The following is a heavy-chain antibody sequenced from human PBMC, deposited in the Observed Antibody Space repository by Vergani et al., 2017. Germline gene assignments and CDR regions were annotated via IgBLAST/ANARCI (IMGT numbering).Heavy chain of an antibody. CDR3: AKMADCGGDCYSYYYYYYMDV. V-gene: IGHV3-23*01. J-gene: IGHJ6*03. CDR2: ISGSGGST. CDR1: GFTFSSYA. Sequence: EVQLLESGGGLVQPGGSLRLSCAASGFTFSSYAMSWVRQAPGKGLEWVSAISGSGGSTYYANSVKGRFTISRDNSKNTLYLQMNSLRAEDTAVYYCAKMADCGGDCYSYYYYYYMDVWGKGTTVTVSS. D-gene: IGHD2-21*01.